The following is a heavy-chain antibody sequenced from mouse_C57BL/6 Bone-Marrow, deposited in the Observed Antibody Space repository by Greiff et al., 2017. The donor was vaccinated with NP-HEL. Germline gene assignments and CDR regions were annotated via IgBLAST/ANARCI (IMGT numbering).Heavy chain of an antibody. V-gene: IGHV1-55*01. D-gene: IGHD1-1*02. CDR2: IYPGSGST. CDR1: GYTFTSYW. J-gene: IGHJ4*01. CDR3: ARWGVATEGAMDY. Sequence: QVQLQQPGAELVKPGASVKMSCKASGYTFTSYWITWVKQRPGQGLEWIGDIYPGSGSTNYNEKLKSKATLTVDTSSSTAYMQLSSLTSEDSAVYYCARWGVATEGAMDYWGQGTSVTVSS.